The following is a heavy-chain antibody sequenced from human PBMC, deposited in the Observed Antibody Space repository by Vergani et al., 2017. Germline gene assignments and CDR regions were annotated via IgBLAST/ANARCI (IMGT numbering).Heavy chain of an antibody. D-gene: IGHD1-26*01. V-gene: IGHV3-11*06. J-gene: IGHJ4*02. Sequence: QVQLVESGGGLVKPGGSLRLSCAASGFTFSDYYMSWIRQAPGKGLEWVSYISSSSSYTNYADSVKGRFTISRDNAKNSLYLQMNSRRAEDTAVYYCARDRNSGSFDYWGQGTLVTVSS. CDR3: ARDRNSGSFDY. CDR2: ISSSSSYT. CDR1: GFTFSDYY.